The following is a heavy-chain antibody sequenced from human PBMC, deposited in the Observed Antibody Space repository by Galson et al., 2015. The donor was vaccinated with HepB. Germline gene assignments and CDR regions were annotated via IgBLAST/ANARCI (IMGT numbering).Heavy chain of an antibody. J-gene: IGHJ5*02. CDR2: IIPILDSA. CDR3: ATGIAVAGSASDH. CDR1: GGSFSDYG. Sequence: SVKVSCKASGGSFSDYGISWVRQAPGQGLEWMGRIIPILDSANSAQRFQDRVTITADRSTSTVYMELRSLRYEDTAVYYCATGIAVAGSASDHWGQGTLVTVSS. V-gene: IGHV1-69*04. D-gene: IGHD6-19*01.